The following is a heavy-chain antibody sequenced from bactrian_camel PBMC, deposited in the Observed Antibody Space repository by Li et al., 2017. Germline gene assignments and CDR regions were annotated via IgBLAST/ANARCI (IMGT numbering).Heavy chain of an antibody. CDR1: GYTVSDHC. CDR3: AAAPFCPFDNVQY. Sequence: HVQLVESGGGSVQAGGSLRLSCAASGYTVSDHCMAWFREVPGKQREGVAGMGRDAWTRYSESVEGRFTISQDKAKSTVYLEMDNLNPEDTALYYCAAAPFCPFDNVQYWGQGTQVTVS. CDR2: MGRDAWT. J-gene: IGHJ4*01. V-gene: IGHV3S53*01.